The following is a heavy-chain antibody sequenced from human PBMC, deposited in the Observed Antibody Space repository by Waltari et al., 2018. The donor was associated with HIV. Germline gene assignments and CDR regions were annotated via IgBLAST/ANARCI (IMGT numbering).Heavy chain of an antibody. CDR3: AVDSSQVLWFGESLAL. J-gene: IGHJ4*02. V-gene: IGHV3-30*03. CDR2: ISYDGIKK. Sequence: QWLGSGGGGVQPGASWRLSCPASEPVLVVVAFHWVRQAPGKGLEWVAAISYDGIKKFYADSVRGRFTISRDTSKKTLYLQMNTLKTEDTAVYFCAVDSSQVLWFGESLALWGQGTLVTVSS. D-gene: IGHD3-10*01. CDR1: EPVLVVVA.